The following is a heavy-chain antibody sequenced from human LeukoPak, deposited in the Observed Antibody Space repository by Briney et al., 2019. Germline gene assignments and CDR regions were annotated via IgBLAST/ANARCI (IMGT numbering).Heavy chain of an antibody. CDR2: ISSSGSTI. D-gene: IGHD3-9*01. V-gene: IGHV3-48*03. Sequence: GGSLRLSCAASGFTFSSYEMNWVRQAPGKGLEWVSYISSSGSTIYYADSVKGRFTISRDNAKNSLYLQMNSLRAEDTAGYYCARGWRYFDCWGQGTLVTVSS. CDR3: ARGWRYFDC. CDR1: GFTFSSYE. J-gene: IGHJ4*02.